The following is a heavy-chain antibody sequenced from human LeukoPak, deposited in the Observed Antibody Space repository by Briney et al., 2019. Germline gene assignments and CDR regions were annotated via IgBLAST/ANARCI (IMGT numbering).Heavy chain of an antibody. Sequence: PGRSLRLSCAASGFTFSSYGMHWVRQAPGKGLEWVAVISYDGTNKYYADSVKGRFTISRDNSKNTLYLQMNSLRPEDTAVYYCAKDLRQWLVSRGFLGAFDIWGQGTVVTVSS. V-gene: IGHV3-30*18. CDR3: AKDLRQWLVSRGFLGAFDI. D-gene: IGHD6-19*01. CDR2: ISYDGTNK. CDR1: GFTFSSYG. J-gene: IGHJ3*02.